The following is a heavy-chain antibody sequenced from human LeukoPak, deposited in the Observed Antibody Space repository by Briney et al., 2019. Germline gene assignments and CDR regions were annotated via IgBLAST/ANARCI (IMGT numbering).Heavy chain of an antibody. D-gene: IGHD3-9*01. V-gene: IGHV4-39*02. CDR2: IYRSGKP. CDR1: GGSISSGGYH. CDR3: ARVDWTTDY. Sequence: SETLSLTCIVSGGSISSGGYHWGWIRQPPGKGLEWIGTIYRSGKPYYNPSLKSRVTISVDTSKNHFSLKLSSVTAADTAVYYCARVDWTTDYWGQGILVTVSS. J-gene: IGHJ4*02.